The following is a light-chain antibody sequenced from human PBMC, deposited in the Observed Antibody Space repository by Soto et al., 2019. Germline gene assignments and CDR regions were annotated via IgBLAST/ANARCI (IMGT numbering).Light chain of an antibody. V-gene: IGLV2-14*01. Sequence: QSALTQPASVSWSPGQSITIACTGTSNDVGDYKYVSWYQHHPGKAPNLLIFEVNNRPSGVSYRFSGSKFGNTASLTISGLQSEDEADYFCTSYATYSNLFFGGGTTVTVL. CDR3: TSYATYSNLF. J-gene: IGLJ2*01. CDR1: SNDVGDYKY. CDR2: EVN.